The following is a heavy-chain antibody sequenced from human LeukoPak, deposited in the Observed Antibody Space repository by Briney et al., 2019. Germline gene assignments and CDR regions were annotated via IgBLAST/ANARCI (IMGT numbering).Heavy chain of an antibody. CDR3: ARALGGMVNPGFFDY. Sequence: AGGSLRLSCAPSGFTFSSYGMHWVRQAPGKGLEWVAVIWCDGSNKYYADSVKGRFTISRDNSKNTLYLQMNSLRAEDTAVYYCARALGGMVNPGFFDYWGQGTLVTVSS. J-gene: IGHJ4*02. CDR1: GFTFSSYG. D-gene: IGHD2-8*01. CDR2: IWCDGSNK. V-gene: IGHV3-33*01.